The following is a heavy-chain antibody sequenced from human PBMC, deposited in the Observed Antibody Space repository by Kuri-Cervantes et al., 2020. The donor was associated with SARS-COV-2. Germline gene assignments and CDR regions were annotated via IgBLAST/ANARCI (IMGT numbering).Heavy chain of an antibody. CDR2: IIPIFGTA. CDR1: GGTFSSYA. J-gene: IGHJ4*02. V-gene: IGHV1-69*05. Sequence: SVKVSCKASGGTFSSYAISWVRQAPGQGLEWMGGIIPIFGTANYAQKFQGRVTITTDESTSTAYMELSSLKSEDTAVYYCARDCKDSSSPSTFDYWGQGTLVTVSS. D-gene: IGHD6-6*01. CDR3: ARDCKDSSSPSTFDY.